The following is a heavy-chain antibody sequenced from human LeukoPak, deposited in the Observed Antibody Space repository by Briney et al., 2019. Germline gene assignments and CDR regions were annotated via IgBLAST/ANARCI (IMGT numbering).Heavy chain of an antibody. CDR3: ASGPGYCSGGSCYSVYYYGMDV. J-gene: IGHJ6*02. D-gene: IGHD2-15*01. CDR1: GFTFSSYW. V-gene: IGHV3-7*01. Sequence: PGGSLRLSCAASGFTFSSYWMSWVRQAPGKGLEWVANIKQDGSEKYYVDSVKGRFTISRDNAKNSPYLQMNSLRAEDTAVYYCASGPGYCSGGSCYSVYYYGMDVWGQGTTVTVSS. CDR2: IKQDGSEK.